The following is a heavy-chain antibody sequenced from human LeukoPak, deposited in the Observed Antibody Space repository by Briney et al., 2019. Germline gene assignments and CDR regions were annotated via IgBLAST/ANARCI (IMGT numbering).Heavy chain of an antibody. CDR2: ISSSSSYI. CDR3: ARDDSDYYDS. Sequence: TGGPLRLSCAASGFTFSSYGMSWVRQAPGRGLEWVSSISSSSSYIYYADSVKGRFPISRDNAKNSLYLQMNSLKAEDTAVYYCARDDSDYYDSWGQGTLVTVSS. J-gene: IGHJ4*02. D-gene: IGHD3-22*01. CDR1: GFTFSSYG. V-gene: IGHV3-21*01.